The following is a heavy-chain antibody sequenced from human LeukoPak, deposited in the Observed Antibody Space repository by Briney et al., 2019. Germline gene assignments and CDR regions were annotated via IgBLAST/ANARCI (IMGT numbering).Heavy chain of an antibody. J-gene: IGHJ4*02. Sequence: GASVKVSCKASGGTFSSYAISWVRQAPGQGLEWMGGIIPIFGTANYAQKFQGRVTITADESTSTAYMELSSLRSEDTAVYYCARDGERTVTFDYWRQGTLVTVSS. D-gene: IGHD4-11*01. CDR2: IIPIFGTA. V-gene: IGHV1-69*13. CDR3: ARDGERTVTFDY. CDR1: GGTFSSYA.